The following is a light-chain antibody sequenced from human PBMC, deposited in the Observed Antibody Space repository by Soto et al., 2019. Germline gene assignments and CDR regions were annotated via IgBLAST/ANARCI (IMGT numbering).Light chain of an antibody. CDR1: ESVSGN. J-gene: IGKJ5*01. Sequence: EIVMTQSPATLSLSPGERATLSCRASESVSGNLFWYQQKPGQAARLLIFDTASRATAIPARFSGSGSGTEFTLTSSSLQSEDFAVYYCQQYSKLPTFGQGTRLEIK. V-gene: IGKV3-15*01. CDR3: QQYSKLPT. CDR2: DTA.